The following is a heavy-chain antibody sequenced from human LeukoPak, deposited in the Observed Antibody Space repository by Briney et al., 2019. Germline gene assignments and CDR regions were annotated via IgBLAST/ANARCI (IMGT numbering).Heavy chain of an antibody. Sequence: PGGSLRLSCAASGFTVSSSYMSWVRQAPGRGLEWVSVIYSGGSTYYADSVKGRFTISRDNSKNTLYLQMNSLRAEDTAVYCCASQRGYSYGYYYYYMDVWGKGTTVTVSS. CDR1: GFTVSSSY. V-gene: IGHV3-53*01. CDR2: IYSGGST. J-gene: IGHJ6*03. CDR3: ASQRGYSYGYYYYYMDV. D-gene: IGHD5-18*01.